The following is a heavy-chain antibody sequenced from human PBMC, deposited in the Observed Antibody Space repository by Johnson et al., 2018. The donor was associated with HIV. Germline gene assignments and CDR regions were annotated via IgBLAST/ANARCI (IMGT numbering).Heavy chain of an antibody. J-gene: IGHJ3*02. CDR1: GFTFSHAW. CDR3: AREAYCSGGSCYDAFDI. Sequence: VQLVESGGGLVKPGGSLRLSCVASGFTFSHAWMNWVRQAPGKGLEWVGRTRNKANSYTTEYAASVKGRFTISRDDSKNSLYLQMNSLKTEDTAVYYCAREAYCSGGSCYDAFDIWGQGTMVTVSS. CDR2: TRNKANSYTT. D-gene: IGHD2-15*01. V-gene: IGHV3-72*01.